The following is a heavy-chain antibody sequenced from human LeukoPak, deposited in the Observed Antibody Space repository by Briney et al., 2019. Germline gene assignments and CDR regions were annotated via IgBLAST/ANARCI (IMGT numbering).Heavy chain of an antibody. J-gene: IGHJ4*02. Sequence: GGSLRLSCAASGFTVSSYWMSWVRQAPGKGLEWVANIKQDGSEKYYVDSVKGRFTISRDNAKNSLYLQMNSLRAEDTAVYYCARDLTRYYYGSGSYHTPFDYWGQGTLVTVSS. D-gene: IGHD3-10*01. CDR3: ARDLTRYYYGSGSYHTPFDY. CDR1: GFTVSSYW. V-gene: IGHV3-7*03. CDR2: IKQDGSEK.